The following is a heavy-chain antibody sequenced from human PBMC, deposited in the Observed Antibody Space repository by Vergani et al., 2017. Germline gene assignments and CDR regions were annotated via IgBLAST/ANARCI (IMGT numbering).Heavy chain of an antibody. V-gene: IGHV5-10-1*03. D-gene: IGHD1-7*01. CDR1: GYSFTSYW. CDR3: ARISITGTTYYYYGMDV. CDR2: IDPSDSYT. J-gene: IGHJ6*02. Sequence: EVQLVQSGAEVKKPGESLRISCKGSGYSFTSYWISWVRQMPGKGLEWMGRIDPSDSYTNYSPSFQGHVTISADKSISTAYLQWSSLKASDTAMYYCARISITGTTYYYYGMDVWGQGTTVTVSS.